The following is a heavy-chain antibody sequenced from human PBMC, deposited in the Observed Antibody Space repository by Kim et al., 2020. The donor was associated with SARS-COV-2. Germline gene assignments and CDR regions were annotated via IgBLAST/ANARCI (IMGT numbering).Heavy chain of an antibody. Sequence: ASVKVSCKASGYTFTGYYMHWVRQAPGQGLERMGWINPNSGGTNYAQKFQGWVTMTRDTSISTAYMELSRLRSDDTAVYYCARTCSSTSCHPYYYYGMDVWGQGTTVTVSS. V-gene: IGHV1-2*04. CDR1: GYTFTGYY. J-gene: IGHJ6*02. CDR3: ARTCSSTSCHPYYYYGMDV. D-gene: IGHD2-2*01. CDR2: INPNSGGT.